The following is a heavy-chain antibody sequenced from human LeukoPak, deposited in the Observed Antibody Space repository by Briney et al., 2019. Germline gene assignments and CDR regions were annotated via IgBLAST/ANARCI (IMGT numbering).Heavy chain of an antibody. D-gene: IGHD3-10*01. V-gene: IGHV4-59*01. J-gene: IGHJ6*02. Sequence: SETLSLTCSVSGASISSYYWSWIRQPPGKGLEWIGYIYYSGSTNYYPSLKSRVTISVDTSKNQFSLKVSSVTAADTAVYYCARGYYYGSGSYTPAYYYGMDVWXXXTTVTVSS. CDR2: IYYSGST. CDR3: ARGYYYGSGSYTPAYYYGMDV. CDR1: GASISSYY.